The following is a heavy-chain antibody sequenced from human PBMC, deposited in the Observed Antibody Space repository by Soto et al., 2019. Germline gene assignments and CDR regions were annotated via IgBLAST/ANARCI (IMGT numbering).Heavy chain of an antibody. V-gene: IGHV4-34*01. Sequence: QVQLQQWGAGLLKPSETLSLTCAVYGGSFSGYYWSWIRQPPGKGLEWIGEINHSGSTNYNPSLKSRVTISVETSKNQFSLKLSSVTAADTAVYYCASKIHPSSGNTFRYYYMDVWGKGTTVTVSS. J-gene: IGHJ6*03. CDR3: ASKIHPSSGNTFRYYYMDV. CDR1: GGSFSGYY. D-gene: IGHD6-6*01. CDR2: INHSGST.